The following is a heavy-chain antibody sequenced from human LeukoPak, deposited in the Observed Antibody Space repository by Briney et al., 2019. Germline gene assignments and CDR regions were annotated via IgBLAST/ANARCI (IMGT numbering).Heavy chain of an antibody. CDR2: IGSRGTTI. V-gene: IGHV3-48*03. Sequence: GGSLRLSCAASGFTFSSYEMNWVRQAPGKGLEWVSYIGSRGTTIYYADSVKGRFTISRDNAKNSLYLQMDSLRAEDMAVYYCARGAGYYSHFDYWGQGSLVTVSS. J-gene: IGHJ4*02. CDR1: GFTFSSYE. CDR3: ARGAGYYSHFDY. D-gene: IGHD3-22*01.